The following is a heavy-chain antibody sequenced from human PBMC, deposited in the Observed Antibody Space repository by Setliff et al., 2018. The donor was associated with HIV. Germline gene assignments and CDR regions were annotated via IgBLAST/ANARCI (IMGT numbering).Heavy chain of an antibody. D-gene: IGHD7-27*01. Sequence: PSETLSLTCTVSSDSISPYYWSWIRQPPGRGLEWIGFIYYSGSTNYNPSLKSRVTISEDTSKNRFSLKLSSVTAADTAVYYCARLTRSHYFDYWGQGTLVTVSS. J-gene: IGHJ4*02. CDR2: IYYSGST. CDR3: ARLTRSHYFDY. V-gene: IGHV4-59*01. CDR1: SDSISPYY.